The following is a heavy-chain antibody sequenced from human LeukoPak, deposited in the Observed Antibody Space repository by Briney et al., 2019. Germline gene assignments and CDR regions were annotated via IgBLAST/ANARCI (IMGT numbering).Heavy chain of an antibody. CDR1: GFTFSSYG. CDR3: ASTLRRWYFDY. J-gene: IGHJ4*02. CDR2: IWYDGSNK. V-gene: IGHV3-33*03. D-gene: IGHD4-23*01. Sequence: PGGSLRLSCAASGFTFSSYGMHWVRQAPGKGLEWVAVIWYDGSNKYYADSVKGRFTISRDNAKNSLYLQMNSLRAEDTAVYYCASTLRRWYFDYWGQGTLVTVSS.